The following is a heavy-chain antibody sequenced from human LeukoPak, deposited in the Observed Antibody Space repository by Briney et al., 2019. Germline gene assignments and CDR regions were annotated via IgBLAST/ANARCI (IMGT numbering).Heavy chain of an antibody. V-gene: IGHV4-34*01. CDR2: INHRGST. CDR3: ARVLIVGATNYFDY. CDR1: GGSFSGYY. J-gene: IGHJ4*02. D-gene: IGHD1-26*01. Sequence: SETLSLTCAVYGGSFSGYYWSWIRQSPGKGLEWIGEINHRGSTNYNPSLKRRVTISVDTSKNQLSLKLSSVTAADTAVYYCARVLIVGATNYFDYWGQGTLVTVSS.